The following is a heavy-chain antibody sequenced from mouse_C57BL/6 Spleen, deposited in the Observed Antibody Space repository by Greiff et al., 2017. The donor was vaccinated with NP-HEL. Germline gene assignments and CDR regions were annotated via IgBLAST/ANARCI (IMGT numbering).Heavy chain of an antibody. Sequence: VQLQQPGAELVKPGASVKMSCKASGYTFTSYWITWVKQRPGQGLEWIGDIYPGSGSTNYNEKFKSKATLTVDTSSSTAYMQLSSLTSEDSAVYYCARGIYYDYEGAYWGQGTLVTVSA. CDR2: IYPGSGST. CDR3: ARGIYYDYEGAY. J-gene: IGHJ3*01. CDR1: GYTFTSYW. D-gene: IGHD2-4*01. V-gene: IGHV1-55*01.